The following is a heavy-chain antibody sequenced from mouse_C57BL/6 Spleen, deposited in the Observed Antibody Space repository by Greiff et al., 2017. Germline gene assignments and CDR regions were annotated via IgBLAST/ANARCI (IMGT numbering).Heavy chain of an antibody. Sequence: QVQLQQSGAELVRPGSSVKLSCKASGYTFTSYWMHWVKQRPIQGLEWIGNIDPSDSETHYNQKFKDKATLTVDKSSSTAYMQLSSLTSEDSAVYYCARGGNPYAMDYWGQGTSVTVSS. CDR2: IDPSDSET. J-gene: IGHJ4*01. CDR3: ARGGNPYAMDY. D-gene: IGHD1-1*02. CDR1: GYTFTSYW. V-gene: IGHV1-52*01.